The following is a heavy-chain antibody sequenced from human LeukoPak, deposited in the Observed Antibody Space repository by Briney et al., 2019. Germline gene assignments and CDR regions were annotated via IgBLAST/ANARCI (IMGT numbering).Heavy chain of an antibody. V-gene: IGHV3-21*01. D-gene: IGHD3-10*01. J-gene: IGHJ6*03. CDR2: ISSSSSYI. Sequence: GGSLRLSCAASGFTVSSNYMSWVRQAPGKGLEWVSSISSSSSYIYYADSVKGRFTISRDNAKNSLYLQMNSLRAEDTAVYYCARDPAYYYGSGSYFYYYYYMDVWGKGTTVTVSS. CDR3: ARDPAYYYGSGSYFYYYYYMDV. CDR1: GFTVSSNY.